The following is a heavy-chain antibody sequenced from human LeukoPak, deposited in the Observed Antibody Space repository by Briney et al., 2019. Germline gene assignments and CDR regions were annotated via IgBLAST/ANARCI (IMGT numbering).Heavy chain of an antibody. CDR3: ARDRFVRATVPSYFDY. J-gene: IGHJ4*02. CDR1: GFTFSSYW. V-gene: IGHV3-7*01. Sequence: GGCLRLSCAASGFTFSSYWMSWVRQAPGRGREWVAIIKQEGSEKYYVDSVKGRFTISRDNAKNSLYLQMNSLRAEDTAVYYCARDRFVRATVPSYFDYWGQGTLVTVSS. D-gene: IGHD1-26*01. CDR2: IKQEGSEK.